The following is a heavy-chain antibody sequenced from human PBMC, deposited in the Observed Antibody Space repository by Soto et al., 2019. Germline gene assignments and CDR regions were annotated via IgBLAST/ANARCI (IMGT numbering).Heavy chain of an antibody. CDR1: GFTFSTYS. CDR3: ARERGSGWTFDY. J-gene: IGHJ4*02. V-gene: IGHV3-48*01. Sequence: GGSLRLSCAASGFTFSTYSMNWVRQAPWKGLEWVSSISSSSTIYYADSVKGRFTISRDNVQNSLYLQMHSLRAEDTAVYYCARERGSGWTFDYWGQGTLVTVAS. CDR2: ISSSSTI. D-gene: IGHD6-19*01.